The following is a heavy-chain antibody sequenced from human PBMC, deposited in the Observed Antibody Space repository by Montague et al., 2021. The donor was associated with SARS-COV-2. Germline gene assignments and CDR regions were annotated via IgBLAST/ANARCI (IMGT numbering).Heavy chain of an antibody. CDR2: LYYTGKN. CDR3: ASSLPGNQFQFDY. V-gene: IGHV4-31*03. Sequence: TLSLTCTVSGGSISSGGYSWIWIPQRPGRDLVWLGYLYYTGKNNYSPSLKSRASFSLDTSKNQFSLKLTSATATDSALYFCASSLPGNQFQFDYWGQGALVTVSS. J-gene: IGHJ4*02. CDR1: GGSISSGGYS. D-gene: IGHD1-14*01.